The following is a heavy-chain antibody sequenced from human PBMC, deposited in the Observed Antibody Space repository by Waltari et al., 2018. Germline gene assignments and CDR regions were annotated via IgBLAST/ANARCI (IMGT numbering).Heavy chain of an antibody. J-gene: IGHJ4*02. CDR2: ISSSGSTI. Sequence: EVQLVESGGGLVQPGGSLRLSCAASGFTFSSYEMNWVRQAPGNGLEWFSYISSSGSTIYYADSVKGRFTISRDNAKNSLYLQMNSLRAEDTAVYYCARDVSGGDFDYWGQGTLVTVSS. CDR3: ARDVSGGDFDY. CDR1: GFTFSSYE. D-gene: IGHD6-25*01. V-gene: IGHV3-48*03.